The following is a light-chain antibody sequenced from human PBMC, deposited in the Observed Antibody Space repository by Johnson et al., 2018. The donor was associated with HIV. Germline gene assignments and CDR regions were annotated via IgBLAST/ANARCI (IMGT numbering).Light chain of an antibody. CDR2: ENN. V-gene: IGLV1-51*02. CDR3: GTWDTSLSVYV. CDR1: SSNIANNY. Sequence: QSVLTQLPSVSVAPGHQVTISCSGSSSNIANNYVSWYQQFPGTAPKLLIYENNKRPSGISDRFSGSKSGTSATLGITGLQTGDEADFYCGTWDTSLSVYVFGTGTKVTVL. J-gene: IGLJ1*01.